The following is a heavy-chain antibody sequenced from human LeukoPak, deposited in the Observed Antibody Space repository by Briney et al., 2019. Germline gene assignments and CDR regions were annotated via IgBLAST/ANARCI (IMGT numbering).Heavy chain of an antibody. D-gene: IGHD6-6*01. CDR1: GGSISSSSYY. V-gene: IGHV4-39*01. Sequence: SETLSLTCTVSGGSISSSSYYWGWIRQPPGKGLEWIGSIYYSGSTYYNPSLKSRVTISVDTSKNQFSLKLSSVTAADTAVYYCARYSSSSSFDYWGQGTTVTVSS. CDR2: IYYSGST. J-gene: IGHJ4*03. CDR3: ARYSSSSSFDY.